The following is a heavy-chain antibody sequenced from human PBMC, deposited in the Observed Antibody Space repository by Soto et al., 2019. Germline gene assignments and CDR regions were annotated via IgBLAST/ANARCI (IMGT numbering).Heavy chain of an antibody. CDR1: GGSISSYY. Sequence: SETLSLTCTVSGGSISSYYCSCFRQPPGEGLEWIGCIYYSGSTNYNPSLKSRVTRPVNTSKNQSSLKLSSVTAADTAVYYCARGGGVVPAAIWDNWFDPWGQGTLVTVSS. V-gene: IGHV4-59*01. CDR2: IYYSGST. J-gene: IGHJ5*02. D-gene: IGHD2-2*02. CDR3: ARGGGVVPAAIWDNWFDP.